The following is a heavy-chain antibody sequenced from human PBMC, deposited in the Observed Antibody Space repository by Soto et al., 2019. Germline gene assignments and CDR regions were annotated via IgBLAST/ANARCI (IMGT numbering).Heavy chain of an antibody. Sequence: SQTLSLTCAISGDSVSSNTASWNWIRQSPSRGLEWLGRTYFRSKWYNDYAVSVKSRIIINPDTSNNQFSLQLNSVTPEDTAVFFCAKGDNLGPKTGYAFDPWGQGIMVTVSS. V-gene: IGHV6-1*01. D-gene: IGHD5-12*01. J-gene: IGHJ5*02. CDR3: AKGDNLGPKTGYAFDP. CDR1: GDSVSSNTAS. CDR2: TYFRSKWYN.